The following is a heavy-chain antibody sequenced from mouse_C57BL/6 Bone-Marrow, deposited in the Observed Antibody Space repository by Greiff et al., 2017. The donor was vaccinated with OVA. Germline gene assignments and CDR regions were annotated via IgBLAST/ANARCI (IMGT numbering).Heavy chain of an antibody. J-gene: IGHJ2*01. Sequence: EVQLQQSGAELVRPGASVKLSCTASGFNIKDDYMHWVKQRPEQGLEWIGWIDPENGDTEYASKFQGKATITADTSSNTAYLQLSSLTSEDTAVYYCTTELLRDYWGQGTTLTVSS. V-gene: IGHV14-4*01. CDR2: IDPENGDT. CDR3: TTELLRDY. CDR1: GFNIKDDY. D-gene: IGHD1-1*01.